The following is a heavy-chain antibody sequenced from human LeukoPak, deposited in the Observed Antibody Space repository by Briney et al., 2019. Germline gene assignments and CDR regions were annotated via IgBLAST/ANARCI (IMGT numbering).Heavy chain of an antibody. V-gene: IGHV4-4*07. Sequence: SETLSLTCTVSGGSISSYYWSWIRQPAGKGLEWIGRIYTSGSTNYNPSLKSRVTMSVDTSKNQFSLKLSSVTAADTAVYYCARDQLGHCSSTSCAPFDPWGQGTLVTVSS. CDR1: GGSISSYY. CDR3: ARDQLGHCSSTSCAPFDP. CDR2: IYTSGST. J-gene: IGHJ5*02. D-gene: IGHD2-2*01.